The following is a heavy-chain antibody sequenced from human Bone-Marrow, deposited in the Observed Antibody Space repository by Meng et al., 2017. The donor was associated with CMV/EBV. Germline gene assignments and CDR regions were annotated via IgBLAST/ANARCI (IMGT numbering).Heavy chain of an antibody. Sequence: GGSLRLSCTVSGGSISSGGYYWSWIRQHPGKGLEWVSSISSSSSYIYYADSVKGRFTISRDNAKNSLYLQMNSLRAEDTAVYYCARVAPLGSGGDSFDYWGQGTLVTVSS. V-gene: IGHV3-21*01. J-gene: IGHJ4*02. CDR3: ARVAPLGSGGDSFDY. CDR2: ISSSSSYI. CDR1: GGSISSGGYY. D-gene: IGHD2-15*01.